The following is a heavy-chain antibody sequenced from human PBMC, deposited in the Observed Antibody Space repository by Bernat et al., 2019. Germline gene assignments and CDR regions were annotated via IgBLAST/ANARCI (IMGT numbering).Heavy chain of an antibody. J-gene: IGHJ4*02. CDR3: ARSIAARFAGPFY. D-gene: IGHD6-6*01. Sequence: QLQLQESGPGLVKPSETLSLTCTVSGGSISSSSYYWGWIRQPPGKGLEWIGSIYYSGSTYYNPSLKSRVTISVDTSENQFSLKLSSVTAADTAVYYCARSIAARFAGPFYWGQGTLVTVSS. CDR1: GGSISSSSYY. V-gene: IGHV4-39*01. CDR2: IYYSGST.